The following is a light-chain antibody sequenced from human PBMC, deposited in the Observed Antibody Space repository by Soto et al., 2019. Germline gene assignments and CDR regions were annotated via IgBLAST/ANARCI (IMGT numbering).Light chain of an antibody. CDR3: QQYESTPPT. V-gene: IGKV4-1*01. J-gene: IGKJ2*01. CDR2: WAS. Sequence: DIVMTQSPDSLAVSLGERATINCKYSQSVLYSSNNKNYLAWYQQRPGQPPKLLIFWASTRESGVPDRFSGSGAGTDFTRTITSLQADDVAVCYCQQYESTPPTFGQGTKLEIK. CDR1: QSVLYSSNNKNY.